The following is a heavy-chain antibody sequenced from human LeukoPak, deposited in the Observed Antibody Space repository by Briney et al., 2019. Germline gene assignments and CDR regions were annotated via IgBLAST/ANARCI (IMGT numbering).Heavy chain of an antibody. Sequence: SQTLSLTCAVSGGSISSGGYSWSWIRQPPGKGLEWIGYIYHSGSTYYNPSLKSRVTISVDRSKNQFSLKLSSVTAADTAVYYCARDGEKYSSSPFDYWGQGTLVTVSS. CDR3: ARDGEKYSSSPFDY. V-gene: IGHV4-30-2*01. D-gene: IGHD6-6*01. CDR2: IYHSGST. J-gene: IGHJ4*02. CDR1: GGSISSGGYS.